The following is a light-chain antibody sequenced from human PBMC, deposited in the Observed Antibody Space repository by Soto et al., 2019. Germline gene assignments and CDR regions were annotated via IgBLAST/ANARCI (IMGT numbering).Light chain of an antibody. CDR1: QGMRRD. Sequence: DIQMTQSPSSLSAFVGDRVTITCRAIQGMRRDLGCYQQKPGKAPKHLIYAVSSLQSGVPSTFSGRRSGTAFTLTISSLQPENFASYYCLKHNNDPLTFGGGTKVAIK. CDR2: AVS. J-gene: IGKJ4*01. V-gene: IGKV1-17*01. CDR3: LKHNNDPLT.